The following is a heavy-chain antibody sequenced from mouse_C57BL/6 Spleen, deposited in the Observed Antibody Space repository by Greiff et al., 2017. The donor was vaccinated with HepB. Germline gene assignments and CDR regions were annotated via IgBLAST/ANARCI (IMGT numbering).Heavy chain of an antibody. CDR2: IYPGDGDT. CDR3: ATHYGSSYLAY. J-gene: IGHJ3*01. V-gene: IGHV1-82*01. CDR1: GYAFSSSW. D-gene: IGHD1-1*01. Sequence: VQLQQSGPELVKPGASVKISCKASGYAFSSSWMNWVKQRPGKGLEWIGRIYPGDGDTNYNGKFKGKATLTADKSSSTAYMQLSSLTSEDSAVFFCATHYGSSYLAYWGQGTLVTVSA.